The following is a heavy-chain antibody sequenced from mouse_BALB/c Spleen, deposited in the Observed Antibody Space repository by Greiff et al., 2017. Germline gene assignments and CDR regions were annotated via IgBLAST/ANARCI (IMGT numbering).Heavy chain of an antibody. J-gene: IGHJ2*01. CDR3: ARGGLGRWDYFDY. CDR2: ISYSGST. CDR1: GDSITSGY. D-gene: IGHD4-1*01. V-gene: IGHV3-8*02. Sequence: EVKLMESGPSLVKPSQTLSLTCSVTGDSITSGYWNWIRKFPGNKLEYMGYISYSGSTYYNPSLKSRISITRDTSKNQYYLQLNSVTTEDTATYYCARGGLGRWDYFDYWGQGTTLTVSS.